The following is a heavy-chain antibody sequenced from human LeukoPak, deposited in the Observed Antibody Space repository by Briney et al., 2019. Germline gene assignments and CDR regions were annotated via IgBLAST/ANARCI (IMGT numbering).Heavy chain of an antibody. Sequence: SETLSLTCTVSGGSISSGSYYWSWIRQPAGKGLEWIGRIYTSGSTNYNPSLKSRVTISVDTSKNQFSLKLSSVTAADTAVYYCARDGGVYVVVPATNWFDPWGQGTLVTVSS. J-gene: IGHJ5*02. V-gene: IGHV4-61*02. CDR3: ARDGGVYVVVPATNWFDP. CDR1: GGSISSGSYY. D-gene: IGHD2-2*01. CDR2: IYTSGST.